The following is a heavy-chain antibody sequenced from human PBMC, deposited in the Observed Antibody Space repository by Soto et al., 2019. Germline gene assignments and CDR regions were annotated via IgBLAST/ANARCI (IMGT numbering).Heavy chain of an antibody. D-gene: IGHD2-15*01. Sequence: QEQLLKSGAEVRKPGSSVKVSCKASGGTFNNYAVSWVRQAPGQGLEWMGGIIPMFETVNYAQRFQGRLTIAADESTSTAYIVLTSLTSADTAMYFCARGLRTGNYGMDVWGQGTTVTVSS. CDR1: GGTFNNYA. J-gene: IGHJ6*02. V-gene: IGHV1-69*01. CDR3: ARGLRTGNYGMDV. CDR2: IIPMFETV.